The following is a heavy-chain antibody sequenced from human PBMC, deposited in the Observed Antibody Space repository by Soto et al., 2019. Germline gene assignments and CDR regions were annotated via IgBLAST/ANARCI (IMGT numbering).Heavy chain of an antibody. J-gene: IGHJ6*02. CDR2: ISYDGSNK. V-gene: IGHV3-30-3*01. CDR3: ARVLQRYQLLGRLNYYYYGMDV. CDR1: GFTFSSYA. Sequence: QVQLVESGGGVVQPGRSLRLSCAASGFTFSSYAMHWVRQAPGKGLEWVAVISYDGSNKYYADSVKGRFTISRDNSKNTLYLQMNSLRAEDTAVYYCARVLQRYQLLGRLNYYYYGMDVWGQGTTVTVSS. D-gene: IGHD2-2*01.